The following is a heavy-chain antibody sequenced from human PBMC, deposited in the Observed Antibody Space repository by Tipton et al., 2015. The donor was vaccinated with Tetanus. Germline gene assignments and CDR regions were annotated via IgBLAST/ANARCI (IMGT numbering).Heavy chain of an antibody. Sequence: SLRLSCAASGFSFSTYNFHWVRQAPGKGLEWVAVIWYDGTTKYYADSVKGRFTISRDNSKNTLYLQMNSLRAEDTAVYYCARGTSRIVYYFDYWGQGTLVTVSS. CDR3: ARGTSRIVYYFDY. CDR1: GFSFSTYN. J-gene: IGHJ4*02. D-gene: IGHD2-21*01. CDR2: IWYDGTTK. V-gene: IGHV3-33*01.